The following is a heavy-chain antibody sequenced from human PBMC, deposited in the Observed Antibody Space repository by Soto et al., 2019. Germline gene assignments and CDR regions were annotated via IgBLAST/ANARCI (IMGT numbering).Heavy chain of an antibody. D-gene: IGHD3-10*01. Sequence: EVRLLESGGGLVQPGGSLRLSCVASGFDFSTYAMSWVRQAPGKGLEWVSVIGEGGVSRVYADAVKGRFTISRDNSKNTLYPQMTSLRVHDTAMYFCAKDFVTRVNSDHPGIDVWGQGTKVSVSS. CDR1: GFDFSTYA. CDR3: AKDFVTRVNSDHPGIDV. V-gene: IGHV3-23*01. CDR2: IGEGGVSR. J-gene: IGHJ6*02.